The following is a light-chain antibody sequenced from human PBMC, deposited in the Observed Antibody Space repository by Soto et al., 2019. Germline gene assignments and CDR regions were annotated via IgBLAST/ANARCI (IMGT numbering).Light chain of an antibody. Sequence: QSVLAPPPSVSGAPGQRVTISCTGSSSNIGADYDVHWYQTLPGTAPKLVISGNSNRPSGVPDRFSGSKSGTSASLAITGLQAEDEADYYCQSYDSSLSAVVFGGGTKLTVL. CDR2: GNS. J-gene: IGLJ2*01. V-gene: IGLV1-40*01. CDR1: SSNIGADYD. CDR3: QSYDSSLSAVV.